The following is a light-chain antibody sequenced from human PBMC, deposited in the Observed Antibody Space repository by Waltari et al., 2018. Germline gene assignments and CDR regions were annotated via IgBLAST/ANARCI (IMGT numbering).Light chain of an antibody. V-gene: IGKV3-11*01. J-gene: IGKJ3*01. CDR1: QGVSSY. Sequence: VLTQSPATLSLSPGERATLSCRASQGVSSYVAWYQHKPGQPPRLLIYDATNSATGIPARFSGSGSGTDFTLTISSLEPEDFAVYYCQQRYSWPATFGPGTKVDI. CDR2: DAT. CDR3: QQRYSWPAT.